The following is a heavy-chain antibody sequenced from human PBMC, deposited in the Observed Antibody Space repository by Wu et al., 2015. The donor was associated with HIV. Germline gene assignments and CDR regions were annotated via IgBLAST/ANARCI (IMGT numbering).Heavy chain of an antibody. D-gene: IGHD3-10*01. J-gene: IGHJ4*02. CDR2: INPNSGGTKSGGT. Sequence: QVQLVQSGAEVKKPGASVQVSCKASGYTFSDYYIHWVRQAPGQGLEWMGWINPNSGGTKSGGTKYAQKFQGRVTMTRDTSISTAYLELSRLRSDDTAVYYCTRDSFGDFLDYWGQGTLVTVSS. CDR1: GYTFSDYY. CDR3: TRDSFGDFLDY. V-gene: IGHV1-2*02.